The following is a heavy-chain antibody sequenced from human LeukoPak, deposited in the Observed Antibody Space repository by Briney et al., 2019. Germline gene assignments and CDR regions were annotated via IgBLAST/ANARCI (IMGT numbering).Heavy chain of an antibody. V-gene: IGHV3-30*03. CDR2: ISYDGSNK. D-gene: IGHD6-19*01. CDR3: ARDDRHPSSGWYVH. CDR1: GFTFSSYG. J-gene: IGHJ5*02. Sequence: GGSLRLSCAASGFTFSSYGMHWVRQAPGKGLEWVAVISYDGSNKYYADSVKGRFTISRDNSKNSLYLQMNSLRAEDTAVYYCARDDRHPSSGWYVHWGQGTLVTVSS.